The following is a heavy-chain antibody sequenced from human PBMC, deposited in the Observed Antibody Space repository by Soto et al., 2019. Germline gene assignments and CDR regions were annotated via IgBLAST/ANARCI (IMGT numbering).Heavy chain of an antibody. CDR3: ARYDFWSGYRYFDY. CDR1: GYTFTSYV. V-gene: IGHV1-18*01. Sequence: GASVKVSCKASGYTFTSYVISWVRQAPGQGLEWMGWISAYNGNTNYAQKLQGRVTMTTDTSTSTAYMELRSLRSDDTAVYYCARYDFWSGYRYFDYWGQGTLVNVSS. D-gene: IGHD3-3*01. J-gene: IGHJ4*02. CDR2: ISAYNGNT.